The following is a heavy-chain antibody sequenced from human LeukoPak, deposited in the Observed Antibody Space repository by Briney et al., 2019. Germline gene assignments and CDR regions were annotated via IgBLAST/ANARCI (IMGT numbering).Heavy chain of an antibody. CDR1: GGSISSYY. CDR2: IYYSGST. CDR3: ARGKKTYVILTGLDYQYYYYMDV. V-gene: IGHV4-59*01. Sequence: SETLSLTCTVAGGSISSYYWSWIRQPPGKGMEWIGYIYYSGSTNYNLSLKSRVTISVDTSKNQFSLKLSSVTAADTAVYYCARGKKTYVILTGLDYQYYYYMDVWGTGTTVTVSS. D-gene: IGHD3-9*01. J-gene: IGHJ6*03.